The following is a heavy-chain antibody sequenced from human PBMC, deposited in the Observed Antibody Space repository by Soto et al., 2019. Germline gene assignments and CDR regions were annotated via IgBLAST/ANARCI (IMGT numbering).Heavy chain of an antibody. CDR2: IYYSGST. J-gene: IGHJ4*02. V-gene: IGHV4-59*08. D-gene: IGHD2-21*02. CDR1: GGSISSYY. CDR3: ARGLQYGGNSAY. Sequence: SETLSLTCTVSGGSISSYYWSWIRQPPGKGLEWIGYIYYSGSTNYNPSLKSRVTISVDTSKNQFSLKLSSVTAAGTAVYYCARGLQYGGNSAYWGQGTLVTVSS.